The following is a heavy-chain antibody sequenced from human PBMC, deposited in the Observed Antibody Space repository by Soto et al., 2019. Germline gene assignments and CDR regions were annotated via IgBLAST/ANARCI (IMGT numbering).Heavy chain of an antibody. CDR2: INHTGGT. D-gene: IGHD3-3*01. CDR3: ATRITVFGLLIPPFDP. Sequence: TSETLSLTCAVYGGSVNGYYWNWIRQPPGRGLEWIGEINHTGGTHYNPSLKSRVTMSVDTSKNQFSLRLSSVTAADTAIYYCATRITVFGLLIPPFDPWGQGTQVTVSS. J-gene: IGHJ5*02. V-gene: IGHV4-34*01. CDR1: GGSVNGYY.